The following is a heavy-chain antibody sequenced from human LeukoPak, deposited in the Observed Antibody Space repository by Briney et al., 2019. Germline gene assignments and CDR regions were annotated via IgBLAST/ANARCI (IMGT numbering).Heavy chain of an antibody. CDR3: ARDGASYCSGGSCYSDSYYYGMDV. J-gene: IGHJ6*02. V-gene: IGHV1-18*01. D-gene: IGHD2-15*01. CDR2: ISAYNGNT. CDR1: GYTFTSYG. Sequence: ASVKVSCKASGYTFTSYGISWVRQAPGQGPEWMGWISAYNGNTNYAQKLQGRVTMTTDTSTSTAYMELRSLRSDDTAVYYCARDGASYCSGGSCYSDSYYYGMDVWGQGTTVTVSS.